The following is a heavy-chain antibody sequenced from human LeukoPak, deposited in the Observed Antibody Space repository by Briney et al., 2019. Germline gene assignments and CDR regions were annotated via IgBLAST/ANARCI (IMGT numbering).Heavy chain of an antibody. V-gene: IGHV3-30*04. CDR3: ARDPSRWTTGYFDY. CDR2: ISYGGSNK. D-gene: IGHD4-17*01. J-gene: IGHJ4*02. CDR1: GFTFSSYA. Sequence: GRSLRLSCAASGFTFSSYAMHWVRQAPGKGLEWVAVISYGGSNKYYADSVKGRFTISRDNSKNTLYLQMNSLRAEDTAVYYCARDPSRWTTGYFDYWGQGTLVTVSS.